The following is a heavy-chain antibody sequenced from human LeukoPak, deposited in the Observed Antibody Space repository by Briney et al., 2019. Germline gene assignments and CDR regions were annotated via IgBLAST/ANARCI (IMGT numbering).Heavy chain of an antibody. CDR2: IYTSGST. Sequence: PSETLSLTCTVSGGSISSYYWSWIRQPAGKGLEWIGRIYTSGSTNYNPSLKSRVTISVDKSKNQFSLKLSSVTAADTAAYYCARAARSVLRFLEWSDAFDIWGQGTMVTVSS. CDR3: ARAARSVLRFLEWSDAFDI. CDR1: GGSISSYY. V-gene: IGHV4-4*07. J-gene: IGHJ3*02. D-gene: IGHD3-3*01.